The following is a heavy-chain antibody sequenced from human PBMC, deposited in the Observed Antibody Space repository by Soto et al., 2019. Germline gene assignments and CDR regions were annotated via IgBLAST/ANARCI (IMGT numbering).Heavy chain of an antibody. J-gene: IGHJ4*02. CDR2: IRQDGSEK. CDR1: GFTFSSYW. CDR3: ARGAAAGRLLDY. Sequence: PGGSLRLSCAASGFTFSSYWMSWDRQAPGKGLEWVANIRQDGSEKYYVDSVKGRFTISRDNAKNSLYLQMNSLRAEDTAVYYCARGAAAGRLLDYWGQGTLVTVSS. D-gene: IGHD6-13*01. V-gene: IGHV3-7*05.